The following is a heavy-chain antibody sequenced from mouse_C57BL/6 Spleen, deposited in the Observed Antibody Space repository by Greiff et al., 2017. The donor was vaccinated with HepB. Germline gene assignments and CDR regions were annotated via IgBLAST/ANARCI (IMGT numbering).Heavy chain of an antibody. D-gene: IGHD1-1*01. CDR2: IDPSDSYT. Sequence: VQLQQPGAELVRPGTSVKLSCKASGYTFTSYWMHWVKQRPGQGLEWIGVIDPSDSYTNYNQKFKGKATLTVDTSSSTAYMQLSSLTSEDSAVYYCAKGTTVVATDYWGQGTTLTVSS. CDR1: GYTFTSYW. J-gene: IGHJ2*01. CDR3: AKGTTVVATDY. V-gene: IGHV1-59*01.